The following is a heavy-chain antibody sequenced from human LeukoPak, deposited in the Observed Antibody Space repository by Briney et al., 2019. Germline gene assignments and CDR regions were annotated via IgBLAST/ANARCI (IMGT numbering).Heavy chain of an antibody. Sequence: GGSLRLSCAASGFTFTTYWMHWVRQAPGKGLMWVSRISGDGGTSAYADSVKGRFTISRDNAKNTLYLQMNSLRTEDTALYYCAISRYSGSSLDYWGQGSLVTVPS. V-gene: IGHV3-74*01. D-gene: IGHD1-26*01. J-gene: IGHJ4*02. CDR2: ISGDGGTS. CDR1: GFTFTTYW. CDR3: AISRYSGSSLDY.